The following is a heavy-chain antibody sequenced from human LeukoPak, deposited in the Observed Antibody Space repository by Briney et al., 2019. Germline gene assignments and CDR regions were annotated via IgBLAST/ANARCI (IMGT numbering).Heavy chain of an antibody. J-gene: IGHJ4*02. V-gene: IGHV3-23*01. Sequence: PGGSLRLSCLTSGFTFSTNAMSWVRQAPGKGLEWISGISGSGASTYYADSVTGRFTISRDNSKNTLYLQMNSLRAEDTAVYYCAKAVGSYSGRSLDYWGQGTLVTVSS. D-gene: IGHD1-26*01. CDR2: ISGSGAST. CDR1: GFTFSTNA. CDR3: AKAVGSYSGRSLDY.